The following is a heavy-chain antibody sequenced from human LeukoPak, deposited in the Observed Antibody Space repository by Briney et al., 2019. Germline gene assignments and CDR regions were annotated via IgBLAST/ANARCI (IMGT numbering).Heavy chain of an antibody. Sequence: GGSLRLSCAASGFTFSSYWMSWVRQAPGKGLEWVANIKQDGSEKYYVDSVKGRFTISRENAKNSLYLQMNSLRAEDTAVYYCARDLAGPPQEAFDIWGQGTMVTVSS. CDR1: GFTFSSYW. V-gene: IGHV3-7*01. CDR2: IKQDGSEK. CDR3: ARDLAGPPQEAFDI. J-gene: IGHJ3*02.